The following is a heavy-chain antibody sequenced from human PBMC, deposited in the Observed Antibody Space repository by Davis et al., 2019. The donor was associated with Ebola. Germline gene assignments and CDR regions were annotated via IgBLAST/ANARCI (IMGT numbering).Heavy chain of an antibody. V-gene: IGHV1-18*04. CDR2: INSYHGDA. CDR3: ARSRTFADYYFGMDV. J-gene: IGHJ6*02. D-gene: IGHD2-2*01. CDR1: GYDFTGYA. Sequence: AASVKVSCKASGYDFTGYAISWVRQAPGQGLEWMGRINSYHGDANYAQKFQGRVTMTTDTSASTVYMDLTSLTSDDTAAYFCARSRTFADYYFGMDVWGQGTTVTVSS.